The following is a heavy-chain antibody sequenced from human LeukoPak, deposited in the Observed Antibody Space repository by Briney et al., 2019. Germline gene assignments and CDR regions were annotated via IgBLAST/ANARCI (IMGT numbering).Heavy chain of an antibody. CDR3: AREMATMSNAFDI. V-gene: IGHV4-31*03. J-gene: IGHJ3*02. CDR2: IYYTGST. Sequence: PSQTLSLTCTVSGGSIKGGGYYWSWIRQHPGKGLEWIGYIYYTGSTHYNASLKSRVTISVDTSKNQFSLKLSSVTAADTALYYCAREMATMSNAFDIWGQGTMVTVSS. CDR1: GGSIKGGGYY. D-gene: IGHD5-24*01.